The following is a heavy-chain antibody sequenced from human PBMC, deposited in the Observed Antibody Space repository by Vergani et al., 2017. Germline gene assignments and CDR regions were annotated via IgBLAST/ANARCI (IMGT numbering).Heavy chain of an antibody. CDR1: GFTFTSYH. CDR2: IDPNSVDT. Sequence: QVQLVQSGAEVKKPGASVRVSCKASGFTFTSYHIHWVRQAPGQGLDWLGRIDPNSVDTRYSQRFQDRVTITRDTSTSTVYMELSSLRSEDTAVYYCTRGWYYDSIAYWAYWGQGTLVTVSS. J-gene: IGHJ4*02. CDR3: TRGWYYDSIAYWAY. D-gene: IGHD3-22*01. V-gene: IGHV1-2*06.